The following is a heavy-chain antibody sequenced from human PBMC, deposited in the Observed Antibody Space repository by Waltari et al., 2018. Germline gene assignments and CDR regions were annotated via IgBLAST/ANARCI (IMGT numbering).Heavy chain of an antibody. J-gene: IGHJ4*02. V-gene: IGHV3-30*02. D-gene: IGHD1-26*01. CDR1: GFTFSSCA. CDR3: ARHMLALGDGDS. CDR2: VSIDGNTK. Sequence: QVQLVESGGGVVQPGGSLRLSCAASGFTFSSCAMHWVRQAPGKGLEWVAFVSIDGNTKLYADSVRCRFTMSRDNSKNTVYLQMNSLTTEDTAVYYCARHMLALGDGDSWGQGILVTVAS.